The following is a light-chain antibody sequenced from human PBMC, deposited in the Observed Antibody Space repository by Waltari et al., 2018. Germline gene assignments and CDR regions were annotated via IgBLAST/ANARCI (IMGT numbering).Light chain of an antibody. CDR1: QSVVYSGNNMSY. J-gene: IGKJ1*01. Sequence: DIVMAQSPDSLAVSLGERATINCKSSQSVVYSGNNMSYLAWYQQIPGQPPKLIIYWASTRESRVPDRYIGGGFGTDFTLTISSLQAEDVAIYYCQQYYSSPTFGQGTKVEIK. CDR3: QQYYSSPT. V-gene: IGKV4-1*01. CDR2: WAS.